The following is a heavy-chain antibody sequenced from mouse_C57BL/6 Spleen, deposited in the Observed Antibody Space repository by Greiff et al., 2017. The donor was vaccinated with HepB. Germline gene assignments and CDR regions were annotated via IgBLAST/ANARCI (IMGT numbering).Heavy chain of an antibody. D-gene: IGHD1-1*01. J-gene: IGHJ1*03. CDR3: ARGAVVATGYFDV. Sequence: QVQLQQPGAELVMPGASVKLSCKASGYTFTSYWMHWVKQRPGQGLEWIGEIDPSDSYTNYNQKFKGKSTLTVDKSSSTAYMQLSILTSEDSAVYYCARGAVVATGYFDVWGTGTTVTVSS. CDR1: GYTFTSYW. V-gene: IGHV1-69*01. CDR2: IDPSDSYT.